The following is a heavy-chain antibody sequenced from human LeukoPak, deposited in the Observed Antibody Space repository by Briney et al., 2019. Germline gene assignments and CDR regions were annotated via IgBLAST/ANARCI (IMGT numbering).Heavy chain of an antibody. V-gene: IGHV4-30-2*01. J-gene: IGHJ4*02. CDR3: ACGPNLYFFDY. Sequence: SETLPLTCTVSGGSISSGGYSWTWLRQPPGKGLEWIGYIYHSGSTYYNPSLKSRVTISVDRSKNQFSLNLTSVTAADTAVYYCACGPNLYFFDYWGQGTLVTVSS. CDR1: GGSISSGGYS. CDR2: IYHSGST. D-gene: IGHD5-24*01.